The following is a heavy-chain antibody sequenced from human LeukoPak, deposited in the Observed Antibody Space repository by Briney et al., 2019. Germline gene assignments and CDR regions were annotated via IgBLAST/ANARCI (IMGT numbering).Heavy chain of an antibody. Sequence: PSEALSLTCTVSGYSISSGYYWGWIRQPPGKGLEWIGSIYHSGNTYYNPSLKSRVIISVDTSKNQFSLKLTSVTAADTAVYYCARRTTTLTVPIYYMDVWGKGTTVSVSS. CDR3: ARRTTTLTVPIYYMDV. V-gene: IGHV4-38-2*02. CDR1: GYSISSGYY. CDR2: IYHSGNT. J-gene: IGHJ6*03. D-gene: IGHD1-14*01.